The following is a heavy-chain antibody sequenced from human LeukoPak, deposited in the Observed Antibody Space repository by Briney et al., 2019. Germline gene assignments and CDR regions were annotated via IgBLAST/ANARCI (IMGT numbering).Heavy chain of an antibody. CDR2: IIPIFGTA. D-gene: IGHD1-26*01. J-gene: IGHJ2*01. CDR1: GGTFSSYA. Sequence: GASVKVSCKASGGTFSSYAISWVRQAPGQGLEWMGGIIPIFGTANYAQKFQGRVTITADKSTSTAYMELSSLRSEDTAVYYCARDFPRYSGSYYPGWYFDLWGRGTLVTVSS. CDR3: ARDFPRYSGSYYPGWYFDL. V-gene: IGHV1-69*06.